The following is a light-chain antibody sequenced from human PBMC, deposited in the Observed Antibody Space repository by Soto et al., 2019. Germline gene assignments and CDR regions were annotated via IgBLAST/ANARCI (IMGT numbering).Light chain of an antibody. CDR1: QSFSGF. CDR3: QVRDNWFT. CDR2: DAS. J-gene: IGKJ3*01. Sequence: EIVLTQSPATLSLSPGERATLSCRASQSFSGFLAWYQQKPGQAPRLLIYDASTRATGIPDRFIGSGSGTDFTLTISSLEPEDFAIYYCQVRDNWFTFGPGTKVDI. V-gene: IGKV3-11*01.